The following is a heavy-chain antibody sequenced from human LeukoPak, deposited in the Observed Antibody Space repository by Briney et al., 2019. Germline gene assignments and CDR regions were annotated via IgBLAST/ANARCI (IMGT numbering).Heavy chain of an antibody. Sequence: PGGSLRLSCAASGFTFSSYWMSWVRQAPGKGLEWVANIKQDGSEKYYVDSVKGRFTISRDNAKNSLYLQMNSLRAEDTALYYCAKDVAVAGFYYFDYWGQGTLVTVSS. CDR1: GFTFSSYW. V-gene: IGHV3-7*03. J-gene: IGHJ4*02. CDR3: AKDVAVAGFYYFDY. CDR2: IKQDGSEK. D-gene: IGHD6-19*01.